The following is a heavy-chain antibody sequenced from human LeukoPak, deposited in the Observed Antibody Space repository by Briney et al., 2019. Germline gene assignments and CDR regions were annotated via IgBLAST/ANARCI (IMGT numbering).Heavy chain of an antibody. CDR3: ARDQDCSGGSCYSAAFNI. CDR1: GYTFTGYY. V-gene: IGHV1-2*02. CDR2: INPNRGGT. D-gene: IGHD2-15*01. J-gene: IGHJ3*02. Sequence: ASVKVSCKASGYTFTGYYMHWVRQAPGQGLEWMGWINPNRGGTNYAQKFQGRVTMTRDTSISTAYMELSRLRSDDTAVYYCARDQDCSGGSCYSAAFNIWGRGTMVTVSS.